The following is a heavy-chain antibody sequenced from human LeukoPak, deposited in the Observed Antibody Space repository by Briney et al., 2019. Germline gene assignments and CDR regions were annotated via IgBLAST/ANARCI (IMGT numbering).Heavy chain of an antibody. V-gene: IGHV3-66*01. Sequence: GRSLRLSCAASGFTVSSNYMSWVRQAPGKGLEWVSVIYSGGNTFYADSVKGRFTISRDNSKNTLYLQMSSLRAEDTAVYYCARGLSGSGSTFDFWGQGTLVTVSS. CDR1: GFTVSSNY. CDR2: IYSGGNT. CDR3: ARGLSGSGSTFDF. J-gene: IGHJ4*02. D-gene: IGHD3-10*01.